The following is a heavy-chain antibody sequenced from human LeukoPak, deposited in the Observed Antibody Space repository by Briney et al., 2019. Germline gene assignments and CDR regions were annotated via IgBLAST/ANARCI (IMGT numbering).Heavy chain of an antibody. CDR2: IKSKTDGGTT. J-gene: IGHJ4*02. Sequence: KSGGSLRLSCAASGFTFSNAWMSWVRQAPGKGLEWVGRIKSKTDGGTTDYAAPVKGRFTISRDDSKNTLYLQMNSLKTEDTAVYYCTTAVRWKVRGYSYGYSFDYWGQGTLVTVSS. V-gene: IGHV3-15*01. CDR3: TTAVRWKVRGYSYGYSFDY. D-gene: IGHD5-18*01. CDR1: GFTFSNAW.